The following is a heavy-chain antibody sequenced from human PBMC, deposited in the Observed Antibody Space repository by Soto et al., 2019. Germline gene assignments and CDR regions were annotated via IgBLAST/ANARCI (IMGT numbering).Heavy chain of an antibody. V-gene: IGHV1-69*13. CDR1: GGSFGKSA. D-gene: IGHD3-3*01. CDR3: ATGVIWIGYFTVDS. J-gene: IGHJ4*02. Sequence: GASVKVSCKASGGSFGKSAINWVRQTPGQGREWLGGFIPVYRTLNYAQKFQGRVTITADESTGTAYMTLSSLASDDTAVYYCATGVIWIGYFTVDSWGQGXRVTVYS. CDR2: FIPVYRTL.